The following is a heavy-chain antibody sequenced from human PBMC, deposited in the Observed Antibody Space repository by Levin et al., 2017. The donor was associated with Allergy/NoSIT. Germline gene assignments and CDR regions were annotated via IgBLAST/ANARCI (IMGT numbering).Heavy chain of an antibody. CDR2: IDWDDDE. CDR3: ARTEDSSSWYSFDY. Sequence: SGPTLVKPTQTLTLTCTLSGFSLTTGGVCLSWIRQPPGKALEWLARIDWDDDEFYSASLRTRLTISKDTSKNQVVLTMTNMDPVDTATYYCARTEDSSSWYSFDYWGQGVLVTVSS. V-gene: IGHV2-70*17. CDR1: GFSLTTGGVC. D-gene: IGHD6-13*01. J-gene: IGHJ4*02.